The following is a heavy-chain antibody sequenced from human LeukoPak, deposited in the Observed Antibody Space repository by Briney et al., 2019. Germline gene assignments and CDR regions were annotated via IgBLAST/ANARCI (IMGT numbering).Heavy chain of an antibody. D-gene: IGHD2-2*01. CDR1: GYTFTGYY. CDR3: ARGIIVVVPAAIGY. Sequence: ASVKVSCKASGYTFTGYYMHWVRQTPGQGLEWMGWINPNSGGTNYAQRFQGRVTMTRDTSISTAYMELSRLRSDDTAVYYCARGIIVVVPAAIGYWGQGTLVTVSS. CDR2: INPNSGGT. V-gene: IGHV1-2*02. J-gene: IGHJ4*02.